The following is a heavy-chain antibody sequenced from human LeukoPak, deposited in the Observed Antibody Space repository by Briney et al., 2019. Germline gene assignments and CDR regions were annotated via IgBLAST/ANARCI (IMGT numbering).Heavy chain of an antibody. CDR1: GLTFNTYG. CDR3: ARGGVDYYGSGTYYLMYYFDY. D-gene: IGHD3-10*01. Sequence: GGTLRLTCAASGLTFNTYGMSWVRQAPVKGLEWVSGIRGSGGATYYADSVKGRFTISRDDPHNTLYLQMNSLRAEDTAVYFCARGGVDYYGSGTYYLMYYFDYWGQGALVTVSS. J-gene: IGHJ4*02. V-gene: IGHV3-23*01. CDR2: IRGSGGAT.